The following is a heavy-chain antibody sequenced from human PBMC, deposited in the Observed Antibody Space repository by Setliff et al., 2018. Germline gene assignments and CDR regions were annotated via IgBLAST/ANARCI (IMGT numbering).Heavy chain of an antibody. CDR3: ARVTSSGWYYYYYMDV. V-gene: IGHV3-30*03. CDR2: ISYDGSRK. Sequence: GGSLRLSCEGPGFSFSSYGLHWVRQTPGKGLEWVAVISYDGSRKFHADSVKGRFTISRDNAQNTLYLQMNSLRAEDTAVYYCARVTSSGWYYYYYMDVWGKGTTVTVSS. CDR1: GFSFSSYG. J-gene: IGHJ6*03. D-gene: IGHD6-19*01.